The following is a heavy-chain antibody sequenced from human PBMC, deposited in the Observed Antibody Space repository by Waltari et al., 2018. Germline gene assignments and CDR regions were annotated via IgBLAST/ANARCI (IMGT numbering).Heavy chain of an antibody. CDR2: IYDSGTT. CDR3: AREGGNSVYADFRYFDY. D-gene: IGHD5-12*01. CDR1: GGPVISLS. V-gene: IGHV4-59*02. J-gene: IGHJ4*02. Sequence: QVQLQESGPGLVRPSDTLSLTCTVYGGPVISLSWGWFRQPPGQGLEWIGHIYDSGTTNLHPSLKNRGSISADTRKNQFSLTLYSVTAADTAVYYCAREGGNSVYADFRYFDYWGQGILVTASS.